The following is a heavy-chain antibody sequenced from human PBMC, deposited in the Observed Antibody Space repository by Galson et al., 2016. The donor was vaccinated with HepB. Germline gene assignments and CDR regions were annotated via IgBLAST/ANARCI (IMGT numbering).Heavy chain of an antibody. CDR3: AKARSRLAPLDP. Sequence: SVKVSCKASGDTLSDFYMHWVRLAPGQGPDWMGWISPKSGTTSYAEKFQARVTMTRDTSTNTAYLELRRLRNDDTAIYYCAKARSRLAPLDPWGQGTLVTVSS. CDR1: GDTLSDFY. D-gene: IGHD3-9*01. CDR2: ISPKSGTT. J-gene: IGHJ5*02. V-gene: IGHV1-2*02.